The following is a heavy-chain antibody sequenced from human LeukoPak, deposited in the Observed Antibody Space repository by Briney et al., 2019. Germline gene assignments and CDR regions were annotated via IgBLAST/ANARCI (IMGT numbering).Heavy chain of an antibody. Sequence: SETLSLTCAVSGGSISSGGYSWSWIRQPPGKGLEWIGEINHSGSTNYNPSLKSRVTISVDTSKNQFSLKLSSVTAADTAVYYCARNIVVVTASNYYYYGMDVWGQGTTVTVSS. CDR3: ARNIVVVTASNYYYYGMDV. J-gene: IGHJ6*02. CDR1: GGSISSGGYS. D-gene: IGHD2-21*02. CDR2: INHSGST. V-gene: IGHV4-34*01.